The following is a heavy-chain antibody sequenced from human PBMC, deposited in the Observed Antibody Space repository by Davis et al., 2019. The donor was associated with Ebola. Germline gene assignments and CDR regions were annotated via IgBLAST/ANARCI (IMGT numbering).Heavy chain of an antibody. Sequence: PSETLSLTCSVSGGSISSYYWSWIRQPPGKGLEWIGYFDSTGSTNYNPSLKSRVTISEDTSKNLFSLKLTSVTAADTAVYYCARLVGDFYFYGLDVWGHGTTVTVSS. J-gene: IGHJ6*01. CDR3: ARLVGDFYFYGLDV. D-gene: IGHD3-3*01. CDR2: FDSTGST. CDR1: GGSISSYY. V-gene: IGHV4-59*01.